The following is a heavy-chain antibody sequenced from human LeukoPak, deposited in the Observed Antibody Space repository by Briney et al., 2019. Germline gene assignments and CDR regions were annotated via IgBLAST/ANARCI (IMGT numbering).Heavy chain of an antibody. D-gene: IGHD2-2*01. CDR1: GFTVSSNY. J-gene: IGHJ4*02. CDR3: ARDLEDSTSSLDY. V-gene: IGHV3-66*02. CDR2: IYSGGTT. Sequence: GGSLRLSCAASGFTVSSNYMSWVRQAPGKGLEWVSIIYSGGTTYYADSVKGRFTISRDNSKNTLYLQMNSLRAEDTAVYYCARDLEDSTSSLDYWGQGTLVTVSS.